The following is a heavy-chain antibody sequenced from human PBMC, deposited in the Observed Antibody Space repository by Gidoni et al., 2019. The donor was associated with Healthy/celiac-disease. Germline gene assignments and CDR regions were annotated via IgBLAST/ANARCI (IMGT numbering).Heavy chain of an antibody. CDR3: ASSSGYYIPNHYFWNY. CDR2: ISGDGGST. D-gene: IGHD3-22*01. V-gene: IGHV3-43*02. Sequence: EVQLVESGGGVVQPGGSLRLSCAASGFTFVDYAMHWVRQAPGKGLEWVSLISGDGGSTYYADSVKGRFTISRDNSKNSLYLQMNSLRTEDTALYYCASSSGYYIPNHYFWNYWGQGTLVTVSS. J-gene: IGHJ4*02. CDR1: GFTFVDYA.